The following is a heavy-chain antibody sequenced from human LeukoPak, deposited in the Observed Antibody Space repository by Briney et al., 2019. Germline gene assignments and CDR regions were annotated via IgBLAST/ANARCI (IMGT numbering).Heavy chain of an antibody. Sequence: GASVKLSCKASGGTVSSYAISWGRQAPGQGLEWMGVMIPIFGTANYAQKFQGRVTITTDESTSTAYMELSSLRSEDTAVYYCASAREHYYDSSGYYRHDAFDIWGQGTMVTVSS. D-gene: IGHD3-22*01. CDR2: MIPIFGTA. CDR1: GGTVSSYA. V-gene: IGHV1-69*05. J-gene: IGHJ3*02. CDR3: ASAREHYYDSSGYYRHDAFDI.